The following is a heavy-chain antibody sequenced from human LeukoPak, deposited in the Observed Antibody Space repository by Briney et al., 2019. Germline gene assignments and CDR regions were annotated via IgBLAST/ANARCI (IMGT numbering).Heavy chain of an antibody. J-gene: IGHJ4*02. CDR1: GFTFITYT. D-gene: IGHD6-19*01. CDR2: ISSSGSII. Sequence: GPLRLSCAASGFTFITYTMNWVRQAPGKGLKWVSYISSSGSIIYYADSVKGRFTISRDNAKNSLCRQMNSLRAEDTAVYYCALGKDSSGWYYFDYWGQGTLVTVSS. V-gene: IGHV3-48*01. CDR3: ALGKDSSGWYYFDY.